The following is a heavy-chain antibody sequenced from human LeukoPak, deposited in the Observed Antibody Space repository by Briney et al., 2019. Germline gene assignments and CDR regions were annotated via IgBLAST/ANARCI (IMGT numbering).Heavy chain of an antibody. D-gene: IGHD6-19*01. V-gene: IGHV6-1*01. CDR3: ARGGTTSGPGFAS. J-gene: IGHJ4*02. CDR1: GGSVYGKSGA. Sequence: SPTLTVTCLICGGSVYGKSGALNWIRQSQTRGLEWLGRTYYRSKGYSEYLVSVRSRITINPDTSKNQFSLQLNSVTPEDTAVYYCARGGTTSGPGFASWGQGTLVTVSS. CDR2: TYYRSKGYS.